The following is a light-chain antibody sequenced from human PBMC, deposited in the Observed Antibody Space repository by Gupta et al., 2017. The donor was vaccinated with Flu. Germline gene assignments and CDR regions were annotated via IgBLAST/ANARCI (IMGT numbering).Light chain of an antibody. CDR1: NIGSKS. J-gene: IGLJ2*01. Sequence: SYVLTQPPSVSVAPGQTARITCGGNNIGSKSVHWYQQKPGQAPVLVVYDDSDRPSGIPDRFAGSNSGNTDTLTISRVEAGDEADYYCQVWDSSSDHVVCGGGTKLTVL. CDR3: QVWDSSSDHVV. V-gene: IGLV3-21*02. CDR2: DDS.